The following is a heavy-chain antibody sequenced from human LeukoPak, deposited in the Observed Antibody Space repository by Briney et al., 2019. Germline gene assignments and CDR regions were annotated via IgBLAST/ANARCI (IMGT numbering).Heavy chain of an antibody. Sequence: ASETLSLTCAVYGGSFSGYYWSWIRQPPGKGLEWIGEINHSGSTNYNPSLKSRVTISVDTSKNQFSLKLSSVTAADTAVYYCARDSGTTGEVKFDPWGQGTLVTVSS. CDR2: INHSGST. V-gene: IGHV4-34*01. CDR1: GGSFSGYY. CDR3: ARDSGTTGEVKFDP. J-gene: IGHJ5*02. D-gene: IGHD3-10*01.